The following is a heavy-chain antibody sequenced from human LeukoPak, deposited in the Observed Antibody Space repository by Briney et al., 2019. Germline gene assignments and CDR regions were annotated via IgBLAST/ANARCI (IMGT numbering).Heavy chain of an antibody. CDR1: GGSISSSGYY. J-gene: IGHJ4*02. CDR2: IYYSGGT. Sequence: PSETLSLTCTVSGGSISSSGYYWGWIRQPPGKDLEWIGSIYYSGGTYYNPSLKSRVTISVDTSKNQFSLKLSSVTAADTAVYYCARGPPPDFDYWGRGTLVTVSS. CDR3: ARGPPPDFDY. V-gene: IGHV4-39*07.